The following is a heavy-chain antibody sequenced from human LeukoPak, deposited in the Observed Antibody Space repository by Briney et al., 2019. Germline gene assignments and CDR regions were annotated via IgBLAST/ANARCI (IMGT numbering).Heavy chain of an antibody. CDR3: ARTPRYFTYYDSSGSVDY. J-gene: IGHJ4*02. D-gene: IGHD3-22*01. CDR1: GYTFTSYG. CDR2: ISAYNGNT. Sequence: GASVKVSCNASGYTFTSYGISWVRQAPGQGLEWMGWISAYNGNTNYAQKLQGRVTMTTDTSTSTAYMELRSLRSDDTAVYYCARTPRYFTYYDSSGSVDYWGQGTLVTVSS. V-gene: IGHV1-18*01.